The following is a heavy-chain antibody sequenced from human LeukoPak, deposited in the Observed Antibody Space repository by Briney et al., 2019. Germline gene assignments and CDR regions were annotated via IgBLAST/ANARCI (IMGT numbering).Heavy chain of an antibody. V-gene: IGHV4-34*01. CDR3: ARGPSGYHNT. D-gene: IGHD5-12*01. CDR1: GGSFSGYY. CDR2: INHSGST. J-gene: IGHJ4*02. Sequence: SETLSLTCAVYGGSFSGYYWSWIRQPPGKGLEWIGEINHSGSTNYNPSLKSRVAMSVDTSRGQFSLKLSSVTAADTAVYYCARGPSGYHNTGGQGTLVTVSS.